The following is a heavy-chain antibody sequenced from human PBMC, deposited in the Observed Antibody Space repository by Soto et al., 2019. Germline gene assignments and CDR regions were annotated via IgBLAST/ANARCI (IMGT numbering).Heavy chain of an antibody. V-gene: IGHV3-15*01. J-gene: IGHJ4*02. CDR3: VEGWNDF. Sequence: EVQVVESGGDLVEPGGSLRLSCVTSGFMFSSAWMSWVRQAPGKGLEWVARIKSTKDGGARDYAAPVNGRFSISRDDSKSTVYLQMNSLRVEDTALYYCVEGWNDFWGQGTPVTVSS. D-gene: IGHD1-1*01. CDR2: IKSTKDGGAR. CDR1: GFMFSSAW.